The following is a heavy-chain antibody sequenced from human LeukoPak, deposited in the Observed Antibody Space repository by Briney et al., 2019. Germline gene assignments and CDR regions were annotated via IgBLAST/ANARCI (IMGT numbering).Heavy chain of an antibody. CDR3: ARVMEYSGSYSPDAFDI. D-gene: IGHD1-26*01. Sequence: SVKVSCKASGGTFSSYAISWVRQAPGQGLEWVGGIIPIFGTANYAQEFQGRVTITADESTSTAYIELSRLRSDDTAVYYCARVMEYSGSYSPDAFDIWGQGTMVTVSS. CDR1: GGTFSSYA. CDR2: IIPIFGTA. J-gene: IGHJ3*02. V-gene: IGHV1-69*01.